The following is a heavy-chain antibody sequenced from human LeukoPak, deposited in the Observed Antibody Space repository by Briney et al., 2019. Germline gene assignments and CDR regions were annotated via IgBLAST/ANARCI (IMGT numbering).Heavy chain of an antibody. V-gene: IGHV4-34*01. Sequence: SETLSLTCAVYGGSFSGYYWSWIRQPPGKGLEWIGEINHSGGTNYNPSLKSRVTISVDTSKNQFSLKLSSVTAADTAVYYCAKGSLKFDYWGQGTLVTVSS. J-gene: IGHJ4*02. CDR3: AKGSLKFDY. CDR1: GGSFSGYY. CDR2: INHSGGT.